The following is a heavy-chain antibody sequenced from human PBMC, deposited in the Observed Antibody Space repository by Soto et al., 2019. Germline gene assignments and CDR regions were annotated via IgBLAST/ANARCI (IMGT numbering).Heavy chain of an antibody. CDR2: IYPGDSDT. CDR1: GYSFTSYW. Sequence: PGESLKISCKGSGYSFTSYWIAWVRQMPGKGLEWMGIIYPGDSDTRHSPAFQGQVTFSVDKSTSTAHLQWSSLKASDTAMYYCARRGYYDSGGYFPFDYWGQGTQVTVSS. J-gene: IGHJ4*02. V-gene: IGHV5-51*01. D-gene: IGHD3-22*01. CDR3: ARRGYYDSGGYFPFDY.